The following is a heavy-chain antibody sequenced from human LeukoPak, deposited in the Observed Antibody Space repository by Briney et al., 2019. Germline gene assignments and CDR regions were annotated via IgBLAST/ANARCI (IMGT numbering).Heavy chain of an antibody. CDR3: ARDANYHVSSDYYDAFDI. CDR1: GFSFSNYW. V-gene: IGHV3-7*01. Sequence: GGSLRLSCAASGFSFSNYWMTWLRQAPGKGLEWVANIRGDESRKYYLDSVTGRFTISRDNAKNSLYLQMNSLRADDTAVYYCARDANYHVSSDYYDAFDIWGQGTMVTVSS. CDR2: IRGDESRK. J-gene: IGHJ3*02. D-gene: IGHD3-22*01.